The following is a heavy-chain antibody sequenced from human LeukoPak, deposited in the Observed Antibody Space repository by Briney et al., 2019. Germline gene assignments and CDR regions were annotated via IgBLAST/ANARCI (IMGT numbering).Heavy chain of an antibody. J-gene: IGHJ4*02. CDR3: VRDRGTYRPIDY. Sequence: GGSLRLSCAASAFSLNAYNMNWVHQAPGKGLEWVSSISYTGTYIYYADSVKGRFTISRDNAQNSLYLQMNSLRAEDTAIYYCVRDRGTYRPIDYWGQGTLVTVSS. V-gene: IGHV3-21*04. CDR2: ISYTGTYI. CDR1: AFSLNAYN. D-gene: IGHD1-26*01.